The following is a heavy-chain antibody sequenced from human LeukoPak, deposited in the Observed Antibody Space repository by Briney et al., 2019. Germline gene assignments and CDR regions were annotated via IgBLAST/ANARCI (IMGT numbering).Heavy chain of an antibody. CDR2: IYSGGST. Sequence: PWGSLRLSCAASGFTVSSNYMSLVRRAPGKGLEWVSVIYSGGSTYYADSVKGRFTISRDNSKNTLYLQMNSLRAEDTAVYYCARSDQFTESDYVWGSYDYWGQGTLVTVSS. D-gene: IGHD3-16*01. CDR1: GFTVSSNY. J-gene: IGHJ4*02. CDR3: ARSDQFTESDYVWGSYDY. V-gene: IGHV3-66*01.